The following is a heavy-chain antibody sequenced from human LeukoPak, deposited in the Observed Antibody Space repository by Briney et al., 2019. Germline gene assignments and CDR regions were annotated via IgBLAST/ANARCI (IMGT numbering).Heavy chain of an antibody. Sequence: GGSLRLSCAASGFTFSSYSTSWVRQAPGKGLEWVSSISSSSSYIYYADSVKGRFTISRDNAKNSLYLQMNSLRAEDTAVYYCARDSYCSRTSCEFDYWGQGTLVTVSS. J-gene: IGHJ4*02. CDR2: ISSSSSYI. V-gene: IGHV3-21*01. D-gene: IGHD2-2*01. CDR3: ARDSYCSRTSCEFDY. CDR1: GFTFSSYS.